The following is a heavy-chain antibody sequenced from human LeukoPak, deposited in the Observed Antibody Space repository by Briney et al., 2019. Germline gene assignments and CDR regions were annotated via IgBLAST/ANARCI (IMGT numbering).Heavy chain of an antibody. CDR3: ARHLTVVVAVFDY. J-gene: IGHJ4*02. Sequence: SETLSLTCTVSGGSISSSSYYWGWIRQPPGKGLEWIGSIYYSGSTYYNPSLKSRVTISVDTSKNQFSLKLSSVTAADTAVYYCARHLTVVVAVFDYWGQGTLVTVSS. D-gene: IGHD2-15*01. V-gene: IGHV4-39*01. CDR1: GGSISSSSYY. CDR2: IYYSGST.